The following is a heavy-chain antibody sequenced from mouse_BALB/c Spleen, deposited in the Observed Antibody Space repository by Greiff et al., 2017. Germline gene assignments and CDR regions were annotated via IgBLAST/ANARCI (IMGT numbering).Heavy chain of an antibody. J-gene: IGHJ1*01. CDR3: ARDTTVVATWYFDV. Sequence: EVKLLESGPGLVKPSQSLSLTCSVTGYSITSGYYWNWIRQFPGNKLEWMGYISYDGSNNYNPSLKNRISITRDTSKNQFFLKLNSVTTEDTATYYCARDTTVVATWYFDVWGAGTTVTVSS. V-gene: IGHV3-6*02. CDR1: GYSITSGYY. CDR2: ISYDGSN. D-gene: IGHD1-1*01.